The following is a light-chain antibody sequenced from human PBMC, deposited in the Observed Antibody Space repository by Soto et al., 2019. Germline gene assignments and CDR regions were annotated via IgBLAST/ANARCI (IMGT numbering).Light chain of an antibody. CDR3: QQRGNWPRT. CDR2: DAS. V-gene: IGKV3-11*01. Sequence: EIVLTQSPATLSLSPGERATLSCRASQSVSSYLAWFQQKPGQAPRLLIYDASNRAPGIPARFSGSGSGTDFTLTISSPEPEDFAVYYCQQRGNWPRTFGQGTKVEIK. CDR1: QSVSSY. J-gene: IGKJ1*01.